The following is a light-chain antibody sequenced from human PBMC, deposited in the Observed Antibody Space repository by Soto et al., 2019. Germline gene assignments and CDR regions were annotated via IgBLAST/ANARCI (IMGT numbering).Light chain of an antibody. V-gene: IGLV2-14*01. CDR2: DVS. CDR3: ISYTSSSRGV. Sequence: QSALTQPASVSGSPGQSITISCTGTSSDVGGYNYVSWYQQHPGKAPKLMIYDVSNRPSGVSNRFSGSKSGNTASLTISGLQAEDEADYYCISYTSSSRGVFGGGTKVTVL. CDR1: SSDVGGYNY. J-gene: IGLJ2*01.